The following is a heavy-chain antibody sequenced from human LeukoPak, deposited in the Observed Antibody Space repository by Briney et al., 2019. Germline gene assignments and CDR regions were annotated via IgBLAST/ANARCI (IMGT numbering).Heavy chain of an antibody. J-gene: IGHJ5*02. Sequence: SETLSLTCTVSGGSISSYYWSWIRQPPGKGLEWIGYIYTSGSTNYNPPLKSRVTISVDTSKNQFSLKLSSVTAADTAVYYCVHGSGSYSGWFDPWGQGTLVTVSS. D-gene: IGHD1-26*01. CDR2: IYTSGST. CDR3: VHGSGSYSGWFDP. V-gene: IGHV4-4*09. CDR1: GGSISSYY.